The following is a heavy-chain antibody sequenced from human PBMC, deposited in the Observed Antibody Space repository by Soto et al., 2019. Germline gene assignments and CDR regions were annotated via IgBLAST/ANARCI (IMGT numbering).Heavy chain of an antibody. D-gene: IGHD4-4*01. J-gene: IGHJ4*01. V-gene: IGHV3-11*01. CDR3: ARDYSNKGFDY. CDR1: GFALIDY. CDR2: ISGSGTAI. Sequence: QVQLVESGGGLVRPGGSLRLSCTASGFALIDYMSWIRQAPGRGLECVSYISGSGTAIYTADSVNGRFTVSKDDAKNSLYLQMNSLTAEDTAVYYCARDYSNKGFDYWGHGTLVTVSS.